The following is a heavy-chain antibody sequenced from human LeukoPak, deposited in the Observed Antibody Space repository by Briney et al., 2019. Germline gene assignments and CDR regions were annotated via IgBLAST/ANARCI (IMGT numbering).Heavy chain of an antibody. D-gene: IGHD4-17*01. Sequence: SETLSLTCTVSGGSISSYYWSWIRQPPGKGLEWIGYIYYSGSTNYNPSLKSRVTISVDTSKNQFSLKLSSVTAADTAVYYCAGEDYGDFHFDYWGQGTLVTVSS. J-gene: IGHJ4*02. CDR1: GGSISSYY. V-gene: IGHV4-59*01. CDR3: AGEDYGDFHFDY. CDR2: IYYSGST.